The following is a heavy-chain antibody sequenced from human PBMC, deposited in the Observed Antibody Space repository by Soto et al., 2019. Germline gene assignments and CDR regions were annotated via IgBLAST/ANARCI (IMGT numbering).Heavy chain of an antibody. CDR3: ARWGTTGGLDV. CDR2: TSYDGSDK. V-gene: IGHV3-30*19. D-gene: IGHD3-16*01. Sequence: QVQLVESGGGVVQPGTSLRVSCVGSGFTFRSYVMHWVRQAPGKGLEWVALTSYDGSDKYYDDSVRGRFTISRDNSRNIVHLHMDSLRLEDTALYYCARWGTTGGLDVWGQGTLVSVSS. CDR1: GFTFRSYV. J-gene: IGHJ1*01.